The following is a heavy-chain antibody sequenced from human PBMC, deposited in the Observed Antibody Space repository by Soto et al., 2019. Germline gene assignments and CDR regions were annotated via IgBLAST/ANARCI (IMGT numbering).Heavy chain of an antibody. CDR3: ARGVGYCSGTSCRTYYFDY. Sequence: QVQLVQSGAEVQKPGASVKVSCKASGYTFTSYSISWVRQAPGQGLEWMGWISVYNGNTNYAQKLQDRVTMTTDTSTSTAYMELRSLRSDDTAVYYCARGVGYCSGTSCRTYYFDYWGQGTLVTVSS. CDR1: GYTFTSYS. CDR2: ISVYNGNT. V-gene: IGHV1-18*01. J-gene: IGHJ4*02. D-gene: IGHD2-2*01.